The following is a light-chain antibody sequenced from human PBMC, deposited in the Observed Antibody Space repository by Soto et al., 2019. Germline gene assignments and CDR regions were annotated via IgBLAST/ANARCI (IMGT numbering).Light chain of an antibody. CDR3: SSYAGSPVV. CDR1: RSDVGGYNY. J-gene: IGLJ2*01. Sequence: QSALTQPPSASGSPGQSVTISCTGTRSDVGGYNYVSWYQQHPGKAPKLMINDVSTRPSGVPDRFSGSKSGNTASLTVSGLQAEDEADYYCSSYAGSPVVFGGGTKVTVL. V-gene: IGLV2-8*01. CDR2: DVS.